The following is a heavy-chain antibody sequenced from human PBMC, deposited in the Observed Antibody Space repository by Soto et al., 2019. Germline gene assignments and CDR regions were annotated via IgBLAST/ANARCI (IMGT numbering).Heavy chain of an antibody. CDR1: EGNIRGHY. Sequence: TVSEGNIRGHYGPWIRQKPGRGLEWLGFISDSGKTDSDASLKGRLAISLDTSRSQFSLRLTSVTAADTALYYCARGRAIYGEWDYYDYWGQGSL. J-gene: IGHJ4*02. CDR3: ARGRAIYGEWDYYDY. CDR2: ISDSGKT. D-gene: IGHD1-26*01. V-gene: IGHV4-59*11.